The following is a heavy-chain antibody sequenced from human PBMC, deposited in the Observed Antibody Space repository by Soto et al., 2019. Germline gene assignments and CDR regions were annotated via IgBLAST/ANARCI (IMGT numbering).Heavy chain of an antibody. CDR3: AKHLGEHQLLPFDY. CDR1: GFTLSNYA. J-gene: IGHJ4*02. V-gene: IGHV3-23*01. Sequence: GGSLRLSCAASGFTLSNYAMSWVRQAPGKGLEWVSTISGAGGSTYYADSVKGRFTISRDNSKNTLFLQMNSLTAEDTAVYYCAKHLGEHQLLPFDYWGQGTLVTVSS. CDR2: ISGAGGST. D-gene: IGHD2-2*01.